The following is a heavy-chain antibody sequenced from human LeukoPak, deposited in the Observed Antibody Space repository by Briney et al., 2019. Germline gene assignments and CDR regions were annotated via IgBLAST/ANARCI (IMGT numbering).Heavy chain of an antibody. D-gene: IGHD2-15*01. CDR1: GGSISSYY. J-gene: IGHJ4*02. Sequence: SETLSLTCTVSGGSISSYYWSWIRQPPGKGLEWIGYIYYSGSTNYNPSLKSRVTISVDTSKNQFSLKLSSVTAADTAVYYCARGMGRLLXFDYWGQGTLVTVSS. CDR2: IYYSGST. V-gene: IGHV4-59*01. CDR3: ARGMGRLLXFDY.